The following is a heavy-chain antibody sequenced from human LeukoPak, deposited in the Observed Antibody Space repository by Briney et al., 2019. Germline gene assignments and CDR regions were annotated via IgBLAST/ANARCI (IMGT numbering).Heavy chain of an antibody. CDR3: ARHGVEGIVVAYDWFDP. J-gene: IGHJ5*02. CDR2: IYYSGST. V-gene: IGHV4-39*01. CDR1: GGSISSSSYY. Sequence: SETLSLTCPVSGGSISSSSYYWGWIRQPPGKALEWIGSIYYSGSTYYNPSLKSRVTISVDTSKNQFSLKLSSVTAADTAVYYCARHGVEGIVVAYDWFDPWGQGTLVTVSS. D-gene: IGHD2-2*01.